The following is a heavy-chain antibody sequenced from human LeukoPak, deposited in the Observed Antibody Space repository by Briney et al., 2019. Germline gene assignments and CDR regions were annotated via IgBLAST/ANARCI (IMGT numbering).Heavy chain of an antibody. CDR3: ARGSGPIAARRRGSWFDP. D-gene: IGHD6-6*01. Sequence: SETLSLTCTVSGGSISSYYWSWIRQPPGKGLEWIGYIYYSGSTNYNPSLKSRVTISVDTSKNQFSLKLSSVTAADTAVYYCARGSGPIAARRRGSWFDPLGPGNPGHRLL. V-gene: IGHV4-59*12. CDR2: IYYSGST. CDR1: GGSISSYY. J-gene: IGHJ5*02.